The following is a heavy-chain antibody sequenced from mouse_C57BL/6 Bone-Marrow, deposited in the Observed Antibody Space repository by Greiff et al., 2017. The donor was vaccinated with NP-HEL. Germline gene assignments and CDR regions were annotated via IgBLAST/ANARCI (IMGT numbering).Heavy chain of an antibody. V-gene: IGHV1-85*01. J-gene: IGHJ1*03. CDR2: IYPRDGST. CDR1: GYTFTSYD. CDR3: AFYYYGSRNWYFDV. Sequence: VQGVESGPELVKPGASVKLSCKASGYTFTSYDINWVKQRPGQGLEWIGWIYPRDGSTKYNEKFKGKATLTVDTSSSTAYMELHSLTSEDSAVYFCAFYYYGSRNWYFDVWGTGTTVTVSS. D-gene: IGHD1-1*01.